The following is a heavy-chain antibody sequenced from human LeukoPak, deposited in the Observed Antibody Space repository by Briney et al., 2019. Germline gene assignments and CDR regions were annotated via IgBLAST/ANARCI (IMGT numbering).Heavy chain of an antibody. CDR1: GFTFSSCG. CDR2: ISYDGSNK. J-gene: IGHJ4*02. V-gene: IGHV3-30*18. Sequence: GGSLRLSCAASGFTFSSCGMHWVRQAPGKGLEWVAVISYDGSNKYYADSVKGRFTISRDNSKNTLYLQMNSLRAEDTAVYYCAKPMVDGGTFDYWGQGTLVTVSS. CDR3: AKPMVDGGTFDY. D-gene: IGHD3-10*01.